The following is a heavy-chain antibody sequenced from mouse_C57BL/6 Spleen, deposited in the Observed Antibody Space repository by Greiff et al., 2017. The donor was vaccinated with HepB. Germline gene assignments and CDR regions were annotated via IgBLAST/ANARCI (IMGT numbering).Heavy chain of an antibody. D-gene: IGHD2-4*01. CDR2: IYPGSGST. CDR1: GYTFTSYW. V-gene: IGHV1-55*01. J-gene: IGHJ4*01. CDR3: ASWDDYGGYAMDY. Sequence: QVQLQQPGAELVKPGASVKMSCKASGYTFTSYWITWVKQRPGQGLEWIGDIYPGSGSTNYNEKFKSKATLTVDTSSSTAYMQLSSLTSEDSAVYYCASWDDYGGYAMDYWGQGTSVTVSS.